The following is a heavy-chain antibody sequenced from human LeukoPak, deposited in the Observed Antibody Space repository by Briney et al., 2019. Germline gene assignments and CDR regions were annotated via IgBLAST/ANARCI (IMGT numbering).Heavy chain of an antibody. Sequence: ASVKVSCKASGYTFTSYYMHWVRQAPGQGLEWMGLINHSYGSTRYAQKFQGRATMTRDTSTSTVYMELSSLRSEDTAVYYCARDSISGSYYFDYWGQGALVTVSS. CDR3: ARDSISGSYYFDY. CDR2: INHSYGST. D-gene: IGHD1-26*01. J-gene: IGHJ4*02. CDR1: GYTFTSYY. V-gene: IGHV1-46*01.